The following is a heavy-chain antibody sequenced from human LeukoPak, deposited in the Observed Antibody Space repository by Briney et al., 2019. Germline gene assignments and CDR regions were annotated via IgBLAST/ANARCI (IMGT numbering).Heavy chain of an antibody. CDR2: INQDGSEK. CDR3: ASGFRGYADWFDP. Sequence: GGSLRLSCAASGFTFSTHWMSWVRQAPGKGLEWVAKINQDGSEKSYVESVQGRFTISRDNAKNSLRLQMNSLRGDDTAVYYCASGFRGYADWFDPWGQGTLVTVSS. V-gene: IGHV3-7*02. CDR1: GFTFSTHW. J-gene: IGHJ5*02. D-gene: IGHD5-12*01.